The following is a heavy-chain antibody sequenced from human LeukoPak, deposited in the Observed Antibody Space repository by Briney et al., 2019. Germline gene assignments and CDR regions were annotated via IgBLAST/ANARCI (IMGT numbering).Heavy chain of an antibody. CDR3: ATNHRLGYCSSTSCYPIDY. Sequence: PGGSLRLSCAASGFTFSDYYMSWIRQAPGKGLEWVSYISSSGSTIYYADSVKGRFTISRDNAKNSLYLQMNGLRAEDTAVYYCATNHRLGYCSSTSCYPIDYWGQGTLVTVSS. V-gene: IGHV3-11*01. D-gene: IGHD2-2*01. J-gene: IGHJ4*02. CDR1: GFTFSDYY. CDR2: ISSSGSTI.